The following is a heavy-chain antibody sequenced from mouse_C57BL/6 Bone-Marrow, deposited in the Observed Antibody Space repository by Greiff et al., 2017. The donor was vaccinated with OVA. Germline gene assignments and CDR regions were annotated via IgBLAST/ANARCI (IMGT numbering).Heavy chain of an antibody. Sequence: QVQLQQSGAELVKPGASVKLSCKASGYTFTSYWMHWVKQRPGRGLEWIGRIDPNSGGTRYNEKFKSKATLTVDKPSSTAYMELSSLTSEDSADYYCAGIVWDYDYFDYWGQGTTLTVSS. D-gene: IGHD2-10*02. V-gene: IGHV1-72*01. CDR3: AGIVWDYDYFDY. J-gene: IGHJ2*01. CDR1: GYTFTSYW. CDR2: IDPNSGGT.